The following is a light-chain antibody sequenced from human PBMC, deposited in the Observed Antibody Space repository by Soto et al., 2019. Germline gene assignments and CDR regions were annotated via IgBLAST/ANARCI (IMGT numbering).Light chain of an antibody. CDR3: HQRTNWLCS. CDR1: QSVGTF. J-gene: IGKJ3*01. CDR2: DAS. Sequence: EVVLTQSPATLSLSPGERATLSCRARQSVGTFLAWYQPKPGQAPRLLMYDASHRATGIPARFSGSGSGTDCTLTISSLEPEDVAVYYCHQRTNWLCSFGPGTKVDIK. V-gene: IGKV3-11*01.